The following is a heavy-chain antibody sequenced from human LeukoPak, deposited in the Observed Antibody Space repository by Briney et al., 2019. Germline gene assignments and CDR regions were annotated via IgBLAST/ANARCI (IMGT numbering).Heavy chain of an antibody. CDR2: IVVGSGNT. Sequence: GASVKVSCKASGFTFTSSAMQWVRQARGQRLEWIGWIVVGSGNTNYAQKFQERVTITRDMSTSTAYMELSSLRSEDTAVYYCAAGYIAGYGSGPYYYYGMDVWGQGTTVTVSS. CDR1: GFTFTSSA. D-gene: IGHD3-10*01. J-gene: IGHJ6*02. V-gene: IGHV1-58*02. CDR3: AAGYIAGYGSGPYYYYGMDV.